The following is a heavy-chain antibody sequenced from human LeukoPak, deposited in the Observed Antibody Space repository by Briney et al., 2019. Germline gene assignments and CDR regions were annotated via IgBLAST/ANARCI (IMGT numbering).Heavy chain of an antibody. V-gene: IGHV3-21*01. CDR3: ARDWRTQVLHPYYFEY. D-gene: IGHD3-16*01. Sequence: GGSLRLSCAASGFTFSDYSMNWVRQAPGRGLEWVSFISSVSGYIYYADSVKDRFTISRDNARDSLYLQMNSLRAEDTAVYYCARDWRTQVLHPYYFEYWGQGVLVTVSS. J-gene: IGHJ4*02. CDR2: ISSVSGYI. CDR1: GFTFSDYS.